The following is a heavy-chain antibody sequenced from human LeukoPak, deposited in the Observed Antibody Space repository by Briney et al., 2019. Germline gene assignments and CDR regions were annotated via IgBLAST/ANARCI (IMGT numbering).Heavy chain of an antibody. J-gene: IGHJ2*01. V-gene: IGHV1-18*01. CDR2: ISACNGNT. CDR3: ARDIRGYYYGSGSQAWYFDL. Sequence: GASVKVSCKASGYTFTSYGISWVRQAPGQGLEWMGWISACNGNTNYAQKLQGRVTMTTDTSTSTAYMELRSLGSDDTAVYYCARDIRGYYYGSGSQAWYFDLWGRGTLVTVSS. D-gene: IGHD3-10*01. CDR1: GYTFTSYG.